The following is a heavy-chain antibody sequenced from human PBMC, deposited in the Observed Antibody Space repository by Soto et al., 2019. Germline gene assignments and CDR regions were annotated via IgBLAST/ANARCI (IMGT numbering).Heavy chain of an antibody. D-gene: IGHD5-18*01. Sequence: QMHLVQSGAEVKKPGSSVKVSCKASGGSFTYTLSWVRQAPGQGLEWMGVIIPIFGTTNYAQKFQDRVTITADDSTKTAYMELKTLRSQDTAVYYCARLHSHGTYGMDVWGQGTKVTVSS. CDR2: IIPIFGTT. J-gene: IGHJ6*02. CDR1: GGSFTYT. CDR3: ARLHSHGTYGMDV. V-gene: IGHV1-69*01.